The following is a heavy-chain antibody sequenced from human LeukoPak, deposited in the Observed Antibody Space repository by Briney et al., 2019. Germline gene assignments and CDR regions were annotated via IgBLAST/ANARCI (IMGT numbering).Heavy chain of an antibody. J-gene: IGHJ4*02. CDR1: GYRFSNYL. V-gene: IGHV5-51*01. CDR2: IYPGDSDT. Sequence: GESLKISCTGSGYRFSNYLIGWVRQMPGKGLEWMGIIYPGDSDTRYSPSFQGQVTISADKSISTAYLQWSSLKASDTAMYYCARQTWFRYYFDYWGQGTLVTVSS. D-gene: IGHD3-9*01. CDR3: ARQTWFRYYFDY.